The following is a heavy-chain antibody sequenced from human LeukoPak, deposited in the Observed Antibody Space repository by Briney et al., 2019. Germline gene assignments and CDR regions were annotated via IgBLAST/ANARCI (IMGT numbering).Heavy chain of an antibody. V-gene: IGHV3-33*01. CDR2: IWFDGSST. J-gene: IGHJ4*01. D-gene: IGHD2-21*02. CDR3: ARDSAPYCGGDCYFDY. Sequence: RRSLRLSCAASGFTFSRFGMHWVREAPGKGLEWEAVIWFDGSSTYYADSVKGRFTISRDNSKNMLYLQMNSLRVEDTGVYFCARDSAPYCGGDCYFDYWGHGTLVTVSS. CDR1: GFTFSRFG.